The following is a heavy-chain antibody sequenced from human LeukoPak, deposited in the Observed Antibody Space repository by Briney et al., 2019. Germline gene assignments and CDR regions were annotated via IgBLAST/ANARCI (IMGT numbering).Heavy chain of an antibody. CDR3: AKDKTYYYDSSGQDY. D-gene: IGHD3-22*01. CDR1: GFTFSSYA. CDR2: ISGSGGST. Sequence: PGGSLRLSCAASGFTFSSYAMSWVCQAPGKGLEWVSAISGSGGSTYYADSVKGRFTISRDNSKNTLYLQMNSLRAEDTAVYYCAKDKTYYYDSSGQDYWGQGTMVTVSS. J-gene: IGHJ3*01. V-gene: IGHV3-23*01.